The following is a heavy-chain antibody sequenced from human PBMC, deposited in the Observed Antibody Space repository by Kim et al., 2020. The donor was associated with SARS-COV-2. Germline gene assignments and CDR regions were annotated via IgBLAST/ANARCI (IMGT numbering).Heavy chain of an antibody. D-gene: IGHD1-1*01. V-gene: IGHV1-18*01. J-gene: IGHJ4*02. CDR3: ATGTTGTTGGHY. Sequence: YAQKLQGRVTMTTDTSTSTAYMELRSLRSDDTAVYYCATGTTGTTGGHYWGQGTLVTVSS.